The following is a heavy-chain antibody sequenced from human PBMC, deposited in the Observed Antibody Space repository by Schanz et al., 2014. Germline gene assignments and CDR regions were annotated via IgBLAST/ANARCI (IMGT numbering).Heavy chain of an antibody. J-gene: IGHJ5*02. V-gene: IGHV3-33*08. CDR3: ARPALWFGDNCFDP. CDR1: GFTFSSYS. CDR2: IWYDGSNK. D-gene: IGHD3-10*01. Sequence: VHLLESGGGLVQPGGSLRLSCAASGFTFSSYSMNWVRQAPGKGLEWVAVIWYDGSNKYYADSVKGRFTISRDNAKNSLYLEMNSLRAEDTAVYYCARPALWFGDNCFDPWGQGTLVNGSS.